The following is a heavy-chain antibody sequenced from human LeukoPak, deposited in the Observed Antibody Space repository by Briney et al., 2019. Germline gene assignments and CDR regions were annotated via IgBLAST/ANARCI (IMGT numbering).Heavy chain of an antibody. Sequence: PSETLSLICTVSGGSLSSYYWSWIRQPPGKGLDWIGYIYYNGISGSTHHNPSLNSRVTISADMSKKQFSLKLSSVTAADTAVYYCARALNDYYFDYWGQGALVTVSS. CDR3: ARALNDYYFDY. CDR2: IYYNGISGST. J-gene: IGHJ4*02. V-gene: IGHV4-59*01. CDR1: GGSLSSYY. D-gene: IGHD2-21*02.